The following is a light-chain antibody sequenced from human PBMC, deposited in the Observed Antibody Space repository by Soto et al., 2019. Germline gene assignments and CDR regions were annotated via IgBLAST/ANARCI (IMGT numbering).Light chain of an antibody. CDR1: QSVSSSY. J-gene: IGKJ4*01. V-gene: IGKV3-20*01. Sequence: EIVLTQSPGTLSLSPGERATLSCRASQSVSSSYLAWYQQKPGQAPRLLIYGASSRATGIPDRFSGSGSGTDFTLTISSLEPEDFAVYYCQQYGSSPPFGGGTKVDIK. CDR3: QQYGSSPP. CDR2: GAS.